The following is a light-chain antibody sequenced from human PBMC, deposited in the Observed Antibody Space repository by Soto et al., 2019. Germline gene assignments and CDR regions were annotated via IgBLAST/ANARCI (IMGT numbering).Light chain of an antibody. Sequence: QSVLTQPPSVSGAPGQRVTISCTGSSSNIGAGYDVHWYQQLPGTAPKLLISGNNNRPSGVPDRISDSKSGTSASLAITGLQAEDEANYYCAAWDDNLNVVVFGGGTKLTVL. J-gene: IGLJ3*02. V-gene: IGLV1-40*01. CDR1: SSNIGAGYD. CDR2: GNN. CDR3: AAWDDNLNVVV.